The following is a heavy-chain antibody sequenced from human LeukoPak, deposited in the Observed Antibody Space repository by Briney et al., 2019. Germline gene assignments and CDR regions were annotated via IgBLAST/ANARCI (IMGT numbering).Heavy chain of an antibody. D-gene: IGHD5-18*01. J-gene: IGHJ4*02. CDR2: INHSGST. Sequence: SETLSLTCAVYGGSFSGYYWSWIRQPPGKGLEWIGEINHSGSTNYNPSLKSRVTISVDTSKNQFSLKLSSVTAADTAVYYCARVSVTSRGLDFDYWGQGTLVTVSS. V-gene: IGHV4-34*01. CDR3: ARVSVTSRGLDFDY. CDR1: GGSFSGYY.